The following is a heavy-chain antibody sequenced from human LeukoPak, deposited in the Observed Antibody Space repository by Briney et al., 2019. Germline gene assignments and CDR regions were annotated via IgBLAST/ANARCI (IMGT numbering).Heavy chain of an antibody. V-gene: IGHV3-53*01. CDR3: ARDGGLLSGEYYFDY. CDR1: GFTVSSNY. D-gene: IGHD3-10*01. Sequence: PGGSLRLSCAASGFTVSSNYMSWVRQAPGKGLEWVSVIYSGGSTYYADSVKGRFSISRDNAKNSLYLQMNSLRAEDTAVYYCARDGGLLSGEYYFDYWGQGTLVTVSS. J-gene: IGHJ4*02. CDR2: IYSGGST.